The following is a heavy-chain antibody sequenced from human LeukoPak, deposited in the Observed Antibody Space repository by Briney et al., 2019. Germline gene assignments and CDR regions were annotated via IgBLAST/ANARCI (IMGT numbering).Heavy chain of an antibody. J-gene: IGHJ4*02. CDR2: IRYDGSNK. CDR3: AKEGRVVVPAAMDY. V-gene: IGHV3-30*02. Sequence: GGSLRLSCAASGFTFSSYGMHWVRQAPGKGLEWVAFIRYDGSNKYYADSVKGRFTISRDNSKNTLYLQMNSLRAEDTAVYYCAKEGRVVVPAAMDYWGQGTLVTVSS. CDR1: GFTFSSYG. D-gene: IGHD2-2*01.